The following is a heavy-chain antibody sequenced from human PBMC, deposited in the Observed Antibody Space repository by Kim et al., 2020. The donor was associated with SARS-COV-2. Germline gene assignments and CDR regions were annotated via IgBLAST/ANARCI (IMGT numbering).Heavy chain of an antibody. CDR1: GFSVSNKY. CDR2: IYSGGNT. J-gene: IGHJ6*02. CDR3: ASGYCSGGDCSFRSGMDV. Sequence: GGSLRLSCAVSGFSVSNKYMTWVRRAPGKGLEWDSLIYSGGNTYYADSVQGRFIISRDNSENTVYLQMHSLRAEDTAVYYCASGYCSGGDCSFRSGMDVWGQGTTVTVS. D-gene: IGHD2-15*01. V-gene: IGHV3-53*01.